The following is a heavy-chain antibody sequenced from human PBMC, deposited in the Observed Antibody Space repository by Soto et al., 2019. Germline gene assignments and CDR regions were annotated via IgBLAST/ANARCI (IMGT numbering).Heavy chain of an antibody. J-gene: IGHJ6*02. CDR3: ARDIAAAGTGAFSGYYYYGMDV. Sequence: SETLSLTCTVSGGSISSYYWSWIRQPAGKGLEWIGRIYTSGSTNYNPSLKSRVTMSVDTSKNQFSLKLSSVTAADTAVYYCARDIAAAGTGAFSGYYYYGMDVWGQGTTVTVSS. V-gene: IGHV4-4*07. CDR1: GGSISSYY. D-gene: IGHD6-13*01. CDR2: IYTSGST.